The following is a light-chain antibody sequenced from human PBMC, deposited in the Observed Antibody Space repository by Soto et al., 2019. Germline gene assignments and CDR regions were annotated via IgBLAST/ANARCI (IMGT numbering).Light chain of an antibody. J-gene: IGLJ2*01. CDR2: GNN. CDR3: QSYDSSLSGLV. CDR1: SSNIGAGYD. V-gene: IGLV1-40*01. Sequence: QSVLTQPPSVSGAPGQRVTISCTGTSSNIGAGYDVHWYQQLPGTTPKLLIYGNNNRPSGVPDRFSASRSGTSASLAITGLRAEDEADYYCQSYDSSLSGLVFGGGTQLTVL.